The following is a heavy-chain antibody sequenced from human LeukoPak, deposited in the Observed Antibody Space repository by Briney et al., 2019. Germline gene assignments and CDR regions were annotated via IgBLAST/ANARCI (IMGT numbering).Heavy chain of an antibody. CDR2: INTYDGNT. V-gene: IGHV1-18*01. J-gene: IGHJ4*02. CDR1: NYTFTTYG. Sequence: ASVKVSCKVSNYTFTTYGINWVRQAPGQGLEWVGWINTYDGNTKYTERFQGRVTMTTDTSTTTAYMELKSLRSDDTAIYYCAKDRAAARNFDIWGQGTLVTVSS. D-gene: IGHD6-13*01. CDR3: AKDRAAARNFDI.